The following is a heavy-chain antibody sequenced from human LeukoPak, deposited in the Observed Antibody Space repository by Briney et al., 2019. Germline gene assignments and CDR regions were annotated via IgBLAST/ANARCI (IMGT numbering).Heavy chain of an antibody. D-gene: IGHD5-12*01. CDR2: INSDGSST. V-gene: IGHV3-74*01. J-gene: IGHJ4*02. CDR1: GFTFSSYW. CDR3: ARGPSGYHNT. Sequence: GGSLRLSCAASGFTFSSYWMHWVRQAPGKGLVWVSCINSDGSSTSYADSVKGRFTISRDNSKNTLYLQMNSLRAEDTAVYYCARGPSGYHNTGGQGTLVTVSS.